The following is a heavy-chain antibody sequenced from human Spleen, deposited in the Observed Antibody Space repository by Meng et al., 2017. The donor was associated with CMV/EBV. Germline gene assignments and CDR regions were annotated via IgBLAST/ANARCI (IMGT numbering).Heavy chain of an antibody. Sequence: ASVKVSCKASGYSFIKYGFSWVRQAPGQGLEWMGWISTYNGNTDYAQNFQGRVTMTTDTSTTTVYMELRSLRSDDTAVYYCTKTIEGAMDVWGQGTTVTVSS. D-gene: IGHD1-7*01. J-gene: IGHJ6*02. V-gene: IGHV1-18*01. CDR1: GYSFIKYG. CDR3: TKTIEGAMDV. CDR2: ISTYNGNT.